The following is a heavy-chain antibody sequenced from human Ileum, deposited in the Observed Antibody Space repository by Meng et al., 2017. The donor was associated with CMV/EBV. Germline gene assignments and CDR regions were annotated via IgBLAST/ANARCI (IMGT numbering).Heavy chain of an antibody. V-gene: IGHV3-9*01. D-gene: IGHD2/OR15-2a*01. J-gene: IGHJ4*02. CDR2: IRWNSVYI. Sequence: GGSLRLSCASSGFIFDDYTMYWVRQAPGKGLEWVSRIRWNSVYIAYADSVKGRFTISRDNEKDSLYLHMNSLGPEDTAFYYCAKLSGTETFFDFWGQGTLVTVSS. CDR1: GFIFDDYT. CDR3: AKLSGTETFFDF.